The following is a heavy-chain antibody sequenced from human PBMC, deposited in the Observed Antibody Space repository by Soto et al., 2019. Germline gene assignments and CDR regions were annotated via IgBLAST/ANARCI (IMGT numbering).Heavy chain of an antibody. Sequence: ASVKVSFKASGGTFSSYAISWVRQAPGQGLEWMGGIIPIFGTANYAQKFQGRVTITADESTSTAYMELISLISEDTAVYYCARQMTTVTTYVIAAFDIWGQGTMVTVSS. D-gene: IGHD4-17*01. J-gene: IGHJ3*02. CDR1: GGTFSSYA. V-gene: IGHV1-69*13. CDR2: IIPIFGTA. CDR3: ARQMTTVTTYVIAAFDI.